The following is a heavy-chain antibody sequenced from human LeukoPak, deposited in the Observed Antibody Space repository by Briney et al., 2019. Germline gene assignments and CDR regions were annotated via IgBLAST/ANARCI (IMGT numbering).Heavy chain of an antibody. CDR3: ARETSMAEQGY. J-gene: IGHJ4*02. CDR1: GYTFTGYY. Sequence: ASVKVSCKASGYTFTGYYMHWVRQAPGQGGEWMGWINPKSGGTNYAQTFQGRVTMTRDTSISTAYMELSRLRSDDTAVYYCARETSMAEQGYWGQGTLVTVSS. V-gene: IGHV1-2*02. CDR2: INPKSGGT. D-gene: IGHD2/OR15-2a*01.